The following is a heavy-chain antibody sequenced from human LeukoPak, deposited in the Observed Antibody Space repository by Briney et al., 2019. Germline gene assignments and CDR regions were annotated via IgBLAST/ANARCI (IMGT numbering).Heavy chain of an antibody. D-gene: IGHD1-26*01. CDR2: ISGSGGST. V-gene: IGHV3-23*01. CDR3: AKKSIPDHQREWEYYFDY. J-gene: IGHJ4*02. CDR1: GFTFSSYG. Sequence: PGGSLRLSCAASGFTFSSYGMSWVRQAPGKGLEWVSAISGSGGSTYYADSVKGRFTISRDNSKNTLYLQMNSLRAEDTAVYYCAKKSIPDHQREWEYYFDYWGQGTLVTVSS.